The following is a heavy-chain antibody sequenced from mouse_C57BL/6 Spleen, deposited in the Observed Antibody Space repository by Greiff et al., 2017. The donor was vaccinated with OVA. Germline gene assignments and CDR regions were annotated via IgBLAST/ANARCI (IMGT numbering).Heavy chain of an antibody. Sequence: QVQLQQPGAELVMPGASVKLSCKASGYTFTSYWMHWVKQRPGQGLEWIGEIDPSDSYTNYNQKFKGKSTLTVDKSSSTAYMQLSSLTSEDSAVYYCARSGVVAKAYWYFDVWGTGTTVTVSS. D-gene: IGHD1-1*01. CDR1: GYTFTSYW. CDR3: ARSGVVAKAYWYFDV. CDR2: IDPSDSYT. J-gene: IGHJ1*03. V-gene: IGHV1-69*01.